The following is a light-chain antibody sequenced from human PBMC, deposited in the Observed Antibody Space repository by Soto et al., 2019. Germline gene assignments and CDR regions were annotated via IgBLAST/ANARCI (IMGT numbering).Light chain of an antibody. J-gene: IGLJ2*01. CDR1: SGHSSYA. CDR2: LNSDGSH. Sequence: QPVLTQPPSASASLGASVKLTCTLNSGHSSYAIAWHQQQAEKGPRFLMKLNSDGSHSKGDGIPDRFSGSSSGDDRYLIISSLQSEDEADYNCQTWDTGRVFGGGTKLTVL. V-gene: IGLV4-69*01. CDR3: QTWDTGRV.